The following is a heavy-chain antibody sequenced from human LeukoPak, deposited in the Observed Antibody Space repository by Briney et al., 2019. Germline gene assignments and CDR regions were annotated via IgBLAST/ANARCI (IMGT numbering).Heavy chain of an antibody. D-gene: IGHD3-10*01. Sequence: SETLSLTCAVYGESITAYYWTWIRQPPGKRLEWIGEVRHSGSSNYNPSLKSRVTMSVDMSKNQFSLKLNSVTAADTAVYYCAGATATGTGRAFHYWAQGNLVPVSS. V-gene: IGHV4-34*01. CDR2: VRHSGSS. J-gene: IGHJ4*02. CDR3: AGATATGTGRAFHY. CDR1: GESITAYY.